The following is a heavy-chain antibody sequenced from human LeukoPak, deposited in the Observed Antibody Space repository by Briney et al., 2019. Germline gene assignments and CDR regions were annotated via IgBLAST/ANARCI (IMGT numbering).Heavy chain of an antibody. CDR2: ISYDGSNK. CDR1: GFTFSSYG. CDR3: AKDLRYYDSSGYSDY. J-gene: IGHJ4*02. D-gene: IGHD3-22*01. Sequence: GGSLRLYCAASGFTFSSYGMHWVRQAPGKGLEWVAVISYDGSNKYYADSVKGRFTISRDNSKNTLYLQMNSLRAEDTAVCYCAKDLRYYDSSGYSDYWGQGTLVTVSS. V-gene: IGHV3-30*18.